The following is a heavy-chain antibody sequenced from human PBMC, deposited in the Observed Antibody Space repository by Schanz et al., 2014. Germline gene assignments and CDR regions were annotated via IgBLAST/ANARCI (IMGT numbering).Heavy chain of an antibody. CDR3: AKKVPAYNPFDS. CDR1: GFTFTNYA. D-gene: IGHD1-1*01. Sequence: EVQLLESGGGLVQPGGSLRLSCAASGFTFTNYAMSWVRQAPGKGLEWVSAISGGGGTTYYADSVKGRFTISRDSAENSLYLQMNSLRAEDTAVYFCAKKVPAYNPFDSWGQGTPITVSS. V-gene: IGHV3-23*01. J-gene: IGHJ4*02. CDR2: ISGGGGTT.